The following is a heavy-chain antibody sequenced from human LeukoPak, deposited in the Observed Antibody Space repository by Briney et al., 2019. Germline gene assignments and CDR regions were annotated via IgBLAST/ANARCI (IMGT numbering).Heavy chain of an antibody. J-gene: IGHJ6*03. D-gene: IGHD4-17*01. CDR1: GGSFSGYY. CDR3: ATHHYGIGLDQFYYYYYMDV. CDR2: INHSGST. V-gene: IGHV4-34*01. Sequence: SETLSLTCAVYGGSFSGYYWSWIRQPPGKGLEWNGEINHSGSTNYNPSLKSRVTISVDTSKNQFSLKLSSVTAADTAVYYCATHHYGIGLDQFYYYYYMDVWGKGTTVTVSS.